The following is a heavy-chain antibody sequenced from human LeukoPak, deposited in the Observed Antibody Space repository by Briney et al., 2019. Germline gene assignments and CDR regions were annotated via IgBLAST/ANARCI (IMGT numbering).Heavy chain of an antibody. J-gene: IGHJ3*02. Sequence: GGSLRLSCAASGFTFSSYSFNWVRQAPGKGLEWVSSISTRSIFIYYADSVKGRFTISRDDAKKSVDLQMNSLRVEDTAVYYCARGSYGSGSYYNPDDAFDIWGQGTMVTVSS. CDR2: ISTRSIFI. CDR3: ARGSYGSGSYYNPDDAFDI. V-gene: IGHV3-21*01. CDR1: GFTFSSYS. D-gene: IGHD3-10*01.